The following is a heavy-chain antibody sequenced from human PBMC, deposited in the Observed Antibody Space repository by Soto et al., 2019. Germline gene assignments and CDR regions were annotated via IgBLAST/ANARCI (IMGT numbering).Heavy chain of an antibody. J-gene: IGHJ6*02. CDR3: ARDGGAAAAGPIPQHYYYYGMDV. D-gene: IGHD6-13*01. V-gene: IGHV5-10-1*01. Sequence: WESLKISCKGSGYSFTSYWISWVRQMPGKGLEWMGRIVPSDSYTNYSPSFQGHVTISADKSISTAYLQWSSLKASDTAMYYCARDGGAAAAGPIPQHYYYYGMDVWGQGTTVTVSS. CDR1: GYSFTSYW. CDR2: IVPSDSYT.